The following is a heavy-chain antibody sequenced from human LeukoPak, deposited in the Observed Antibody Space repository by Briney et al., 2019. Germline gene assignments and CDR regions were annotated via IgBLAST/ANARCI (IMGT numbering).Heavy chain of an antibody. J-gene: IGHJ1*01. D-gene: IGHD3-22*01. V-gene: IGHV1-2*02. Sequence: ASVKVSCKASGYTFTGYYMHWVRQAPGQGLEGMGWINPNSGGTNYAKKFQGRVTMTRDTSISTAYMELSRLRSDDTAVYYCARDSGGGYYYDSSGYYAEYFQHWGQGTLVTVSS. CDR3: ARDSGGGYYYDSSGYYAEYFQH. CDR2: INPNSGGT. CDR1: GYTFTGYY.